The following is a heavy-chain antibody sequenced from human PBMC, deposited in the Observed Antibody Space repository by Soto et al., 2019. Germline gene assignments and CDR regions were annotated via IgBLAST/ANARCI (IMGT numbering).Heavy chain of an antibody. J-gene: IGHJ6*02. CDR1: GYTFTSYD. CDR3: AWYSSSWGENYYYYGMDV. V-gene: IGHV1-8*01. Sequence: ASVKVSCKASGYTFTSYDINWVRQATGQGLEWMGWMNPNSGNTGYAQKFQGRVTMTRNTSISTAYMELSSLRSEDTAVYYCAWYSSSWGENYYYYGMDVWGQGTTVTVSS. D-gene: IGHD6-13*01. CDR2: MNPNSGNT.